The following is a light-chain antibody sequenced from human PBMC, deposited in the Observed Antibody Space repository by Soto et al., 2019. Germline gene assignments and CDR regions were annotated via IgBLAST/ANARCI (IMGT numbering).Light chain of an antibody. CDR2: EAS. CDR1: QGISSF. CDR3: QQLNSYPLT. J-gene: IGKJ4*01. V-gene: IGKV1-9*01. Sequence: DIQLTQSPSFLSASVGDRVTITCRASQGISSFLAWYQQKPGKAPKLLIYEASTLQSGVPSRFSGSGSGTEFTLTISSLQPEDFANYYCQQLNSYPLTFGGGTKVEIK.